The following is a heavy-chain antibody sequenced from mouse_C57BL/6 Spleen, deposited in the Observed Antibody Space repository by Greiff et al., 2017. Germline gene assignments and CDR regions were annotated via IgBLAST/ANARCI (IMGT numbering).Heavy chain of an antibody. Sequence: QVQLQQPGAELVKPGASMKLSCKASGYTFTSYWMHWVKQRPGQGLEWIGMIHPNSGSTNYNEKFKSKATLTVDKSSSPAYMQLSSLTSEDSAVYYCARQDIYYYYGEAWFAYWGQGTLVTVSA. D-gene: IGHD2-4*01. CDR1: GYTFTSYW. V-gene: IGHV1-64*01. CDR2: IHPNSGST. J-gene: IGHJ3*01. CDR3: ARQDIYYYYGEAWFAY.